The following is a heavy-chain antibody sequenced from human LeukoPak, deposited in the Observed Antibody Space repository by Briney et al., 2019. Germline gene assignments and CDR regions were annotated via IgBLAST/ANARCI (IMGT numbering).Heavy chain of an antibody. CDR3: ARGRFGELYG. J-gene: IGHJ4*02. D-gene: IGHD3-10*01. V-gene: IGHV4-59*01. CDR2: IYYSGST. Sequence: SETLSLTCTVSGGSISSYYWSWIRKPPGKGLEWIGYIYYSGSTNYNPSLKSRVTISVDTSKNQFSLKLSSVTAADTAVYYCARGRFGELYGWGQGTLVTVYS. CDR1: GGSISSYY.